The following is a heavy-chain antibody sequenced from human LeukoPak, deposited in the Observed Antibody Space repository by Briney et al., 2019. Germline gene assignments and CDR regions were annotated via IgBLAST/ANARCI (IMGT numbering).Heavy chain of an antibody. CDR1: GFTVSSNY. D-gene: IGHD3-22*01. CDR3: ARVRLGDSSTYYYPYFDY. J-gene: IGHJ4*02. V-gene: IGHV3-53*01. CDR2: IYSGGST. Sequence: GGSLRLSFAASGFTVSSNYMSWVRQAPGKGLEWGSGIYSGGSTYYADSVKGRFTISRDNSKNTLYLQMNSLRAEDTAVYYCARVRLGDSSTYYYPYFDYWGQGALVTVSS.